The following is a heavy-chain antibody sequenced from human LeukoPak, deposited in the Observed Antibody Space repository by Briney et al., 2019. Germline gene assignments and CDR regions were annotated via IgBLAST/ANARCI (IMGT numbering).Heavy chain of an antibody. Sequence: PGGSLRLSCAAFGFTFSNYGMNWVRQAPGKGLEWVSYISSRSDTMYDADSVKGRFTISRDNAKNSLYLQMNSLRDEDTAVYYCTRGDTAMVTWGQGTLVTVSP. J-gene: IGHJ4*02. D-gene: IGHD5-18*01. CDR3: TRGDTAMVT. CDR1: GFTFSNYG. CDR2: ISSRSDTM. V-gene: IGHV3-48*02.